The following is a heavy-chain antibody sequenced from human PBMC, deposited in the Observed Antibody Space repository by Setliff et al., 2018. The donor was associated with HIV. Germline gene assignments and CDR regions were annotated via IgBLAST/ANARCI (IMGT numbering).Heavy chain of an antibody. J-gene: IGHJ5*02. CDR1: GGTFSSYA. D-gene: IGHD3-3*02. CDR3: ARGTAPRPASVLEFLEWLFPNWFDP. V-gene: IGHV1-69*10. Sequence: GASVKVSCKASGGTFSSYAISWVRQAPGQGLEWMGGIIPILGIANYAQKFQGRVTITADKSTSTAYMELSSLRSEDTAVYYCARGTAPRPASVLEFLEWLFPNWFDPWGQGTLVTVSS. CDR2: IIPILGIA.